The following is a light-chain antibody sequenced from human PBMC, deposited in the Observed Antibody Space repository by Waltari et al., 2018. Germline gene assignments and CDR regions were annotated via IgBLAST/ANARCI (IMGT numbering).Light chain of an antibody. CDR2: AAS. CDR1: QTISSY. Sequence: DIQMTQSPSSLSASVGDRVTITCRASQTISSYLNWYQQKPGKAPKFLIYAASSLRSGVPSRFSGSRSGTEFTLTISSLQPEDFATDYCQQTFSTQTTFGQGTRLELK. V-gene: IGKV1-39*01. J-gene: IGKJ5*01. CDR3: QQTFSTQTT.